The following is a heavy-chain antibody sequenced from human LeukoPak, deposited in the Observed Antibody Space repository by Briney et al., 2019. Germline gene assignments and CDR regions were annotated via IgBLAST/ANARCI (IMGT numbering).Heavy chain of an antibody. CDR3: AKDRGSSGWYSDAFDI. J-gene: IGHJ3*02. D-gene: IGHD6-19*01. CDR1: GFTFDDYA. CDR2: ISGDGGST. V-gene: IGHV3-43*02. Sequence: GGSLRLSCAASGFTFDDYAMHWVRQAPGKGLEWVSLISGDGGSTYYADSVKGRFTISRDNSKNSLYLQMNSLRTEDTVLYYCAKDRGSSGWYSDAFDIWGQGTMVTVSS.